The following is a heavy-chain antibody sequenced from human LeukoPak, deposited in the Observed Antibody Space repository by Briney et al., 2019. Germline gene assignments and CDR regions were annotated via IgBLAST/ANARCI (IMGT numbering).Heavy chain of an antibody. CDR2: ISWNSAYI. D-gene: IGHD5-18*01. CDR1: GFTFDDYA. Sequence: GGSLRLSCAASGFTFDDYAMHWVRQAPGKGLEWVSGISWNSAYIDYADSVKGRFTISRDNAKNSLYLQMNSLRAEDTALYYCARDTAQWIQLWLPGYYYYMDVWGKGTTVTVSS. J-gene: IGHJ6*03. CDR3: ARDTAQWIQLWLPGYYYYMDV. V-gene: IGHV3-9*01.